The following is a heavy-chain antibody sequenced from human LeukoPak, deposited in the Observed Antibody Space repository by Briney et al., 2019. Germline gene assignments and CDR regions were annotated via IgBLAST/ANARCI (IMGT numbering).Heavy chain of an antibody. V-gene: IGHV3-53*01. CDR1: GFTVSSNY. Sequence: PGGSLRLSCAASGFTVSSNYMSWVRQAPGKGLGWVSVIYSGGSTYYADSVKGRFTISRDNSKNTLYLQMNSLRAEDTAVYYCARDRARGKYYFDYWGQGTLVTVSS. CDR3: ARDRARGKYYFDY. J-gene: IGHJ4*02. CDR2: IYSGGST.